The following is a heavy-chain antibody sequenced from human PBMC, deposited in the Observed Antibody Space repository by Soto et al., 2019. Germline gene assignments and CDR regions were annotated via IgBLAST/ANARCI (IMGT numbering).Heavy chain of an antibody. CDR2: ISAYNGNT. CDR1: GYTFTSYG. J-gene: IGHJ4*02. Sequence: ASVRVSCKASGYTFTSYGISWVRQAPGQGLEWMGWISAYNGNTKYAQKFQGRVTMTRDTSTSTAYMELSSLRSEDTAVYYCARDDIVLVPAAMRYYGSGGGVDYWGQGTLVTVSS. D-gene: IGHD2-2*01. V-gene: IGHV1-18*01. CDR3: ARDDIVLVPAAMRYYGSGGGVDY.